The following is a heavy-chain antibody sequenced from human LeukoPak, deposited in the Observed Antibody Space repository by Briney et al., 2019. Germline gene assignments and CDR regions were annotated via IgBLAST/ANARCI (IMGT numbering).Heavy chain of an antibody. CDR2: IYLGGST. Sequence: SETLSLTCTVSGYSISSGYYWGWIRQPPGKGLEGIGIIYLGGSTYYTPSLKSRVTISVDTSKNQFSMKLSSVTAEDTAVYYCARLRNSVAGTGFDYWGQGTLVTVSS. CDR1: GYSISSGYY. CDR3: ARLRNSVAGTGFDY. V-gene: IGHV4-38-2*02. J-gene: IGHJ4*02. D-gene: IGHD6-19*01.